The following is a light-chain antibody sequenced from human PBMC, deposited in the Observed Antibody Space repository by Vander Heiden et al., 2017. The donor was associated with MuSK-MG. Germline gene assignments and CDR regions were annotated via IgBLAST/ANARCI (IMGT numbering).Light chain of an antibody. Sequence: QSVLTQPPSASGTPGQTVTISCSGSSSNIGSNTVTWYQQLPGTAPKLLIYRNNKRPSGVPDRFSGSKSGTSDSLAISGLQSEDEADYYCEASDDRLNGVVFGGGTKLTVL. CDR3: EASDDRLNGVV. CDR1: SSNIGSNT. J-gene: IGLJ2*01. V-gene: IGLV1-44*01. CDR2: RNN.